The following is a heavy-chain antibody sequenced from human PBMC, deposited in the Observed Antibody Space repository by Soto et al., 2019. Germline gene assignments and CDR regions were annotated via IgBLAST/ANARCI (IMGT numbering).Heavy chain of an antibody. D-gene: IGHD3-16*02. CDR2: ISSSSSYI. Sequence: GGSLRLSCAASGFTFSSYSMNWVRQAPGKGLEWVSSISSSSSYIYYADSVKGRFTISRDNAKNSLYLQMNSLRAEDTAVYYCARDRSRRNDYIWGSYRPMALDYWGQGTLVTVSS. V-gene: IGHV3-21*01. J-gene: IGHJ4*02. CDR3: ARDRSRRNDYIWGSYRPMALDY. CDR1: GFTFSSYS.